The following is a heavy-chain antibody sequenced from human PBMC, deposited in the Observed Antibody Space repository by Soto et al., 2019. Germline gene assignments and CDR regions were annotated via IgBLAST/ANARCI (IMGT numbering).Heavy chain of an antibody. Sequence: SETLSLTCAVYGGSFSGYYWSWIRQPPGKGLEWIGEINHSGSTNYNPSLKSRVTISVDTSKNQFSLKLSSVTAADTAVYYCARGNHCSGGSCYGTDFDYWGQGTLVTVSS. CDR3: ARGNHCSGGSCYGTDFDY. CDR2: INHSGST. CDR1: GGSFSGYY. J-gene: IGHJ4*02. D-gene: IGHD2-15*01. V-gene: IGHV4-34*01.